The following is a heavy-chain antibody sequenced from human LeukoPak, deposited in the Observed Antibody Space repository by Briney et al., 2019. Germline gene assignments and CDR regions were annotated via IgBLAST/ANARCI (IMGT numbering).Heavy chain of an antibody. CDR3: ARSLSSGYYYFDY. CDR1: GGSISSYY. Sequence: PSETLSLTCTVSGGSISSYYWSWIRQPPGKGLEWTGYIYYSGSTNYNPSLKSRVTISVDTSKNQFSLKLSSVTAADTAVYYCARSLSSGYYYFDYWGQGTLVTVSS. V-gene: IGHV4-59*01. CDR2: IYYSGST. J-gene: IGHJ4*02. D-gene: IGHD3-22*01.